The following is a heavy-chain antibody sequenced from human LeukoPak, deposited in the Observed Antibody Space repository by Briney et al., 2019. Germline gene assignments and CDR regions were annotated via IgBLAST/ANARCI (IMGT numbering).Heavy chain of an antibody. V-gene: IGHV3-23*01. CDR1: GFTFTSYA. J-gene: IGHJ5*01. CDR3: SKNKIYWREKSFDS. Sequence: GGSLRLSCAASGFTFTSYAMSWVRQAPGKGLEWLSLISGIGDITYDADSVKGRFTISRDNSKNTLYLQMNSLRVEDTAIYYFSKNKIYWREKSFDSWGQGTLVTVPS. CDR2: ISGIGDIT. D-gene: IGHD3-3*01.